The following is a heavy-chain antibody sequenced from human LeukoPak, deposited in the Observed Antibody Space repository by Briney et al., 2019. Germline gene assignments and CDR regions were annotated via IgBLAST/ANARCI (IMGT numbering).Heavy chain of an antibody. CDR2: ISTSSSSK. CDR3: ARGRSGWGFDN. J-gene: IGHJ4*02. Sequence: GGSLRLSCAVSGFTFSSYRMSWVRQAPGKGLEWVSSISTSSSSKYYADSVKGRFTISRDNAKNSLSLQMNSLRAEDTAVYYCARGRSGWGFDNWGQGSLVTVSS. CDR1: GFTFSSYR. V-gene: IGHV3-21*01. D-gene: IGHD6-19*01.